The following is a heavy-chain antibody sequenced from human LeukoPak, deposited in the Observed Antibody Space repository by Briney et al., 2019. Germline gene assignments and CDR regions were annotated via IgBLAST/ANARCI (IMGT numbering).Heavy chain of an antibody. J-gene: IGHJ6*02. CDR2: IYYSGST. Sequence: PSETLSLTCTVSGGSISSYYWSWIRQPPGKGLEWIGYIYYSGSTNYNPSLKSRVTISVDTSKNQFSLKLSSVTAADTAVYYCARVINSSSWTYYYYYYGMDVWGQGTTVTVSS. V-gene: IGHV4-59*12. D-gene: IGHD6-13*01. CDR3: ARVINSSSWTYYYYYYGMDV. CDR1: GGSISSYY.